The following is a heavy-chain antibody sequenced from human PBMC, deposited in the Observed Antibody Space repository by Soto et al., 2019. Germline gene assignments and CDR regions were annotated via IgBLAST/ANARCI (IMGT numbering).Heavy chain of an antibody. CDR3: ARNVPVTTLGY. Sequence: EVKLVESGGGLVQPGGSLRLSCAASGVTFSNNYMTWVRQAPGKGLELVSSIYSTGNTFYADSVKARFTISRDNSKNTLYLPMNSLRVEDTAVYYCARNVPVTTLGYWGQGTLVTVSS. CDR2: IYSTGNT. D-gene: IGHD4-17*01. CDR1: GVTFSNNY. J-gene: IGHJ4*02. V-gene: IGHV3-66*01.